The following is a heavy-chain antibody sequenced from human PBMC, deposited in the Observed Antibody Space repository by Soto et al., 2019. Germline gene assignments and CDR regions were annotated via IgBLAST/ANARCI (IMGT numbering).Heavy chain of an antibody. CDR2: IIPIFGTA. J-gene: IGHJ6*02. Sequence: QVQLVQSGAEVKKPGSSVKVSCKASGGTFSSYAISWVRQAPGQGLEWMGGIIPIFGTANYAQKFQGGVTITADESTSTAYMELSSLRSEDTAVYYCAREVTTTVTDYYYYGMDVWGQGTTVTVSS. D-gene: IGHD4-17*01. V-gene: IGHV1-69*12. CDR3: AREVTTTVTDYYYYGMDV. CDR1: GGTFSSYA.